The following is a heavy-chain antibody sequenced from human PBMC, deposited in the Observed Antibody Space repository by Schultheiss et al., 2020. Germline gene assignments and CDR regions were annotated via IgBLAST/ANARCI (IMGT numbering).Heavy chain of an antibody. CDR3: AKECLGSGGSCYFSY. D-gene: IGHD2-15*01. V-gene: IGHV3-23*01. CDR1: GFTFSSYA. Sequence: GGSLRLSCAASGFTFSSYAMSWVRQAPGKGLEWVSSISGSDGSTYYADSVKGRFTISRDNSKNTLYLQMNSLRAEDTAVYYCAKECLGSGGSCYFSYWGQGTLVTVSS. J-gene: IGHJ4*02. CDR2: ISGSDGST.